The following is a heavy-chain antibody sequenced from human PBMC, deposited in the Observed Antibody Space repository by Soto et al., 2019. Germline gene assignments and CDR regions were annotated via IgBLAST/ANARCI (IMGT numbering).Heavy chain of an antibody. CDR3: ARDPPSVGPSYYFDY. J-gene: IGHJ4*02. D-gene: IGHD2-15*01. CDR2: IYYSGST. CDR1: GGSISSGDYY. V-gene: IGHV4-30-4*01. Sequence: QVQLQESGPGLVKPSQTLSLTCTVSGGSISSGDYYWSWIRQPPGKGLEWIGYIYYSGSTYYNPSFRSRVTLSVDTSKNQFSLKLSSVTAADTAVYYCARDPPSVGPSYYFDYWGQGTLVTVSS.